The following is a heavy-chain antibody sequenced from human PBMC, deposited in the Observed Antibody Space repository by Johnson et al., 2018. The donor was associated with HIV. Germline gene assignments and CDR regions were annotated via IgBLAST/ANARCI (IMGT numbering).Heavy chain of an antibody. CDR3: ARDGTTGPSGDAFDI. CDR1: GFTFSTNW. Sequence: EVQLVESGGDLVQPGGSLRLSCVGSGFTFSTNWMHWVRQAPGKGLVWVSRINRAGSGTSYADSVKGRFTISRDNAKNTLYLQINSLRAEDTALYYCARDGTTGPSGDAFDIWGQGTMVTFSS. D-gene: IGHD4-17*01. J-gene: IGHJ3*02. V-gene: IGHV3-74*01. CDR2: INRAGSGT.